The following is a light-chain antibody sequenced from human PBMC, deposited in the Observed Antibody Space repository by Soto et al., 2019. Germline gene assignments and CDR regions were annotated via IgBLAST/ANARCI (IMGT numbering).Light chain of an antibody. CDR2: GVS. J-gene: IGKJ4*01. CDR1: QSVSNSH. Sequence: EVVLTQSPGTLSLSPGERATLSCRAIQSVSNSHLAWHQQKPGQAPRLLIFGVSSRAAGIPDRFSGSGSGTDFTLTISRLEPEDYAVYYCRQYDKSPLTFGGGTKVDIK. CDR3: RQYDKSPLT. V-gene: IGKV3-20*01.